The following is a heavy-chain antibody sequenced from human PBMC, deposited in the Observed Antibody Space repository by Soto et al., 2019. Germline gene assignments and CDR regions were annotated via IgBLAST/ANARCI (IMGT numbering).Heavy chain of an antibody. CDR2: INHSGST. J-gene: IGHJ4*02. D-gene: IGHD6-13*01. CDR3: ARGTIAAAGRIFDY. V-gene: IGHV4-34*01. CDR1: GGSFSGYY. Sequence: ETLSLTCAVYGGSFSGYYWSWIRQPPGKGLEWIGEINHSGSTNYNPSLKSRVTISVDTSKNQFSLKLSSVTAADTAVYYCARGTIAAAGRIFDYWGQGTLVTVSS.